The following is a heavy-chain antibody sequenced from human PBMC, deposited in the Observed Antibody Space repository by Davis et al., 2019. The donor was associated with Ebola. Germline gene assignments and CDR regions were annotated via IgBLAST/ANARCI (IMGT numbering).Heavy chain of an antibody. CDR1: GGTFSSYA. V-gene: IGHV1-69*05. Sequence: AASVKVSCKASGGTFSSYAISWVRQAPGQVLEWMGGIIPIFDTAKYVQKLQGRVTMTTDTSTSTAYMELRSLTSDDTAVFYCARSHTMIVPWGWFDPWGQGTLVTVSS. CDR2: IIPIFDTA. D-gene: IGHD3-22*01. J-gene: IGHJ5*02. CDR3: ARSHTMIVPWGWFDP.